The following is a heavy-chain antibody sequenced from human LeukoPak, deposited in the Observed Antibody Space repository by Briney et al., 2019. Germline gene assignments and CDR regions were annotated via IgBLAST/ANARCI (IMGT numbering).Heavy chain of an antibody. V-gene: IGHV4-34*01. CDR1: GGSFSGYY. Sequence: PSETLSLTCAVYGGSFSGYYWSWIRQPPGKGLEWIGEINHSGSTNYNPSLKSRVTISVDTSKNHFSLKLSSVTAADTAVYYCAREGYYGSGRLTDYWGQGTLVTVSS. J-gene: IGHJ4*02. D-gene: IGHD3-10*01. CDR2: INHSGST. CDR3: AREGYYGSGRLTDY.